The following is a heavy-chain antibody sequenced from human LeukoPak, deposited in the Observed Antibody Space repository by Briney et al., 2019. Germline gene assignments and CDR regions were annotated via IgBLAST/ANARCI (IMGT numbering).Heavy chain of an antibody. CDR2: ISYDGSNK. CDR1: GFTFSSYA. J-gene: IGHJ4*02. D-gene: IGHD3-22*01. CDR3: ARSSSGYYLDY. V-gene: IGHV3-30-3*01. Sequence: GRSLRLSCAASGFTFSSYAMHWVRQAPGKGLEWVAVISYDGSNKYYADSVKGRFTISRDNSKNTLYPQMNSLRAEDTAVYYCARSSSGYYLDYWGQGTLVTVSS.